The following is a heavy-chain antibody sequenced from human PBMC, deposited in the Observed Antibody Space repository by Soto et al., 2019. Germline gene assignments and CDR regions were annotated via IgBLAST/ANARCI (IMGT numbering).Heavy chain of an antibody. V-gene: IGHV3-23*01. CDR3: AKGVLSFHYGMEV. CDR2: ISSTAGKTS. CDR1: GFTFNTYP. Sequence: EVKLLQSGGGVVPPGGSLRLSCATSGFTFNTYPMTWVRQAPGKGLEWVSSISSTAGKTSSYADSVKGRFAISRDFSGNTVYLQMDNLRVDDTAVYFCAKGVLSFHYGMEVWGQGTTVTVSS. D-gene: IGHD3-10*01. J-gene: IGHJ6*02.